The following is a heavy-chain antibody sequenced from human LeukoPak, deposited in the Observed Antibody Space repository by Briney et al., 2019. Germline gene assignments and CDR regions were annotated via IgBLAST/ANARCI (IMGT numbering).Heavy chain of an antibody. CDR2: IYSGGVT. CDR1: TFTVSSNF. V-gene: IGHV3-66*01. CDR3: ARGPPFDP. Sequence: GGSLRLSCVASTFTVSSNFMSWVRQAPGKGLEWVSIIYSGGVTNYADSVKGRFTISRDNSKNTLYLQMNSLRAEDTAVYYCARGPPFDPWGQGTLVTVSS. J-gene: IGHJ5*02.